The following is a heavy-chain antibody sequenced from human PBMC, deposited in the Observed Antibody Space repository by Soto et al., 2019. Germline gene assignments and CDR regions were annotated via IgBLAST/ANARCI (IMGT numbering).Heavy chain of an antibody. CDR2: IHVTGYT. CDR3: DRGGALRANGHVPLDF. CDR1: GASITSGSYS. J-gene: IGHJ4*02. Sequence: LSLTCTDSGASITSGSYSWRWIRQTPGKGLEWIGNIHVTGYTAFSPSLKRRVTMSVDTSKNQFSLDVNSLTATCIDVYFCDRGGALRANGHVPLDFWGQGILLTVSS. V-gene: IGHV4-30-2*01. D-gene: IGHD1-26*01.